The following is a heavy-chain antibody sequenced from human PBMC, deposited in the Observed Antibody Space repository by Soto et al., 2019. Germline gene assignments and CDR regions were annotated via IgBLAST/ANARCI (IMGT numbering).Heavy chain of an antibody. CDR3: ARESNWNDGVYFDY. CDR1: GGSVSSGSYY. J-gene: IGHJ4*02. CDR2: IYYSGST. D-gene: IGHD1-20*01. Sequence: PSETLSLTCTVSGGSVSSGSYYWSWIRQPPGKGLEWIGYIYYSGSTNYNPSLKSRVTISVDTSKNQFSLKLSSVTAADTAVYYCARESNWNDGVYFDYWGQGTLVTVTS. V-gene: IGHV4-61*01.